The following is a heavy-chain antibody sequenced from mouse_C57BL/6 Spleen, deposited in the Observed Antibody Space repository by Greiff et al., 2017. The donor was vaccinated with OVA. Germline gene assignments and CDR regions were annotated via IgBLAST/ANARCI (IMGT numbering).Heavy chain of an antibody. D-gene: IGHD2-5*01. CDR1: GYTFTDYY. Sequence: EVQLQQSGPELVKPGASVKISCKASGYTFTDYYMNWVKQSHGKSLEWIGDINPNNGGTSYNQQFKGKATLTVDKSSSTAYMELRSLTSEDSAVYYCARSGSNHYFDYWGQGTTLTVSS. CDR2: INPNNGGT. J-gene: IGHJ2*01. CDR3: ARSGSNHYFDY. V-gene: IGHV1-26*01.